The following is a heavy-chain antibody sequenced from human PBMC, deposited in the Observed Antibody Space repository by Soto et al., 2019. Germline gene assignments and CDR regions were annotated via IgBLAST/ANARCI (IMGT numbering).Heavy chain of an antibody. CDR1: GFTFSNAG. CDR2: VKSKSDGETT. D-gene: IGHD2-21*01. Sequence: EVQLVESGGGLVKPGRSLGLSCAASGFTFSNAGMDWVRQAPGKGLEGLGRVKSKSDGETTDYAAPVKGRFTISRDDSKNTLYLQMNSLNAEYTALYYCSPERRIASSDYWGHGTLVTVSS. J-gene: IGHJ4*01. CDR3: SPERRIASSDY. V-gene: IGHV3-15*01.